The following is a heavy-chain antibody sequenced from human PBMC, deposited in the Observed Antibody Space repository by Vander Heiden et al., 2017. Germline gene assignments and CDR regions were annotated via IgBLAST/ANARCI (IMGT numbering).Heavy chain of an antibody. CDR1: GCTFSSYG. V-gene: IGHV3-33*01. D-gene: IGHD2-21*02. Sequence: QVQLGESGGGVVQPGRSLRPSCAASGCTFSSYGLHWVRQAPGKGLEWVAVIWYDGSNKYYADSVKGRVTISRDNSKNTLYLQMKSRRAEETAVYSCARDGHIVVGTAIPSGYFDYWGQGTMVTVYS. CDR3: ARDGHIVVGTAIPSGYFDY. J-gene: IGHJ4*02. CDR2: IWYDGSNK.